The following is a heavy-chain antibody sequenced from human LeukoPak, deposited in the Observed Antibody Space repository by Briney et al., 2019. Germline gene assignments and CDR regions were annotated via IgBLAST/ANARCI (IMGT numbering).Heavy chain of an antibody. Sequence: GGSLRLSCAASGFTFSSYSMNWVRQAPGKGLEWVSSISSSSSYIYYADSVKGRFTISRDNAKNSLYLQMNSLRAEDTAVYYCARDGGAWSGYYGYYYYMDVWGKGTTVTISS. CDR3: ARDGGAWSGYYGYYYYMDV. CDR2: ISSSSSYI. J-gene: IGHJ6*03. V-gene: IGHV3-21*01. CDR1: GFTFSSYS. D-gene: IGHD3-3*01.